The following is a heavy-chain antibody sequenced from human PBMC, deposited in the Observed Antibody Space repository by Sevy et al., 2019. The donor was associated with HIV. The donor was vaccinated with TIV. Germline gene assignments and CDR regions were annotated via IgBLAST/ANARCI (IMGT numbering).Heavy chain of an antibody. CDR2: ISGSGGST. CDR1: GFTFSSYA. V-gene: IGHV3-23*01. CDR3: AKEYYDILTGYSPNWFDP. D-gene: IGHD3-9*01. Sequence: GGSLRLSCAASGFTFSSYAMSWVRQAPGKGLEWVSAISGSGGSTYYADSVKRRFTISRVNSKNTLYLQMNSLRAEDTAVYYCAKEYYDILTGYSPNWFDPWGQGTLVTVSS. J-gene: IGHJ5*02.